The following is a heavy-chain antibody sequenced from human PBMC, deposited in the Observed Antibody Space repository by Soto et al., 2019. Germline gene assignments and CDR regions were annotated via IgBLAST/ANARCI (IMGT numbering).Heavy chain of an antibody. CDR2: IYFTGNA. CDR1: GGSISGYY. J-gene: IGHJ4*02. Sequence: SETLSLTCNVSGGSISGYYWAWIRQPPGKGLECIWYIYFTGNANYSPSLKSRVTMSVDMSPNQFSLNLRSVTAADTAVYYCARDSPLDNGCNSGLDYWGQGTVVTVSS. CDR3: ARDSPLDNGCNSGLDY. V-gene: IGHV4-59*01. D-gene: IGHD4-17*01.